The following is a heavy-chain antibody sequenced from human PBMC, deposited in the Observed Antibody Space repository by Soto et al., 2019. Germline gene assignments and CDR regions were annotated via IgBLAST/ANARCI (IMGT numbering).Heavy chain of an antibody. CDR1: GFSLSSSGVG. J-gene: IGHJ4*02. CDR2: IYWDDDK. V-gene: IGHV2-5*02. Sequence: QIALKESGPTLVKPAQTLTLTCTFSGFSLSSSGVGVGWFRQPPGKALEWLGCIYWDDDKRYSPSLKIRLTFTKGTSRNQVVLTMTNMDPVDTATYYCAHRDMDTSGEFDYWGQGTLVTVSS. CDR3: AHRDMDTSGEFDY. D-gene: IGHD3-10*01.